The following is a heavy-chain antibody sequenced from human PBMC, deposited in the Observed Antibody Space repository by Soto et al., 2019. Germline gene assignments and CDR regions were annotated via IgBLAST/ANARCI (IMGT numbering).Heavy chain of an antibody. D-gene: IGHD3-3*01. CDR3: AKVGSTIFGVVHYMDV. CDR2: ISGSGGST. V-gene: IGHV3-23*01. CDR1: GFTFSSYA. J-gene: IGHJ6*03. Sequence: GGSLRLSCAASGFTFSSYAMSWVRQAPGKGLEWVSAISGSGGSTYYADSVKGRFTISGDNSKNTLYLQMNSLRAEDTAVYYCAKVGSTIFGVVHYMDVWGKGTTVTVSS.